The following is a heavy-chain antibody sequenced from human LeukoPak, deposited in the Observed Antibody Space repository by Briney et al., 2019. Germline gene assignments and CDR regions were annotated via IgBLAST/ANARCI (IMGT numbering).Heavy chain of an antibody. V-gene: IGHV3-48*03. CDR2: ISSGGSTI. CDR1: GFTFSSYE. D-gene: IGHD1-26*01. CDR3: ARAGIGVGVTTADY. Sequence: GGSLRLSRAASGFTFSSYEMNWVRQAPGKGLEWVSYISSGGSTIYYADSVKGRLTISRDNAKNSLYLQMNSLRAEDTAVYYCARAGIGVGVTTADYWGQGTLVTVSS. J-gene: IGHJ4*02.